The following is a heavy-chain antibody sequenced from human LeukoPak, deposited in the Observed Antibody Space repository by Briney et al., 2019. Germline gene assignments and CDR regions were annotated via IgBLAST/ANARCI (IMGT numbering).Heavy chain of an antibody. J-gene: IGHJ4*02. Sequence: ASVKVSCKASGYTFSNYGISWVRQAPGLGLEWMGWTSYNGNTNYAQKFQDRVTMTTATSTTTSYMELRSLESDDTAVYYCARHSGSGWQALGYWGQGTLVTVSS. CDR1: GYTFSNYG. CDR2: TSYNGNT. CDR3: ARHSGSGWQALGY. V-gene: IGHV1-18*04. D-gene: IGHD6-19*01.